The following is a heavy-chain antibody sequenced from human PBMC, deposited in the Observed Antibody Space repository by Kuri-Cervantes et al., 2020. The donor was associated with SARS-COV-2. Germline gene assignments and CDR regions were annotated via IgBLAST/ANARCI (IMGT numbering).Heavy chain of an antibody. D-gene: IGHD3-22*01. CDR2: ISAYNGNT. Sequence: ASVKVSCKASGYTFTSYGISWVRQAPGQGLEWTGWISAYNGNTNYAQKLQGRVTITADESTSTAYMELSSLRSEDTAVYYCAAELGVVITHFGYWGQGTLVTVSS. J-gene: IGHJ4*02. CDR3: AAELGVVITHFGY. V-gene: IGHV1-18*04. CDR1: GYTFTSYG.